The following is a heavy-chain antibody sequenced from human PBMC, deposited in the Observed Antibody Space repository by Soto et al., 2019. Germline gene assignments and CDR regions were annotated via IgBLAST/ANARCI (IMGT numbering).Heavy chain of an antibody. CDR1: GFTFSSYA. V-gene: IGHV3-23*01. Sequence: GGSLRLSCAASGFTFSSYAMSWVRQAPGKGLEWVSAISGSGGSTYYADSVKGRFTISRDNSKNTLYLQMNSLRAEDTAVYYCAKTLLWFGEPHYYYYMDVWGKGTTVTVSS. J-gene: IGHJ6*03. D-gene: IGHD3-10*01. CDR2: ISGSGGST. CDR3: AKTLLWFGEPHYYYYMDV.